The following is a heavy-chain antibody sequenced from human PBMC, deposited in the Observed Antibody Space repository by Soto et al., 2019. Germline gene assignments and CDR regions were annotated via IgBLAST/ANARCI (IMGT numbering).Heavy chain of an antibody. CDR2: INHSGST. V-gene: IGHV4-34*01. CDR3: ARVYAI. J-gene: IGHJ4*02. Sequence: SETMCLTCTVDAGYFIGYYWSWIRQPPGKGLEWIGEINHSGSTNYNPSLKSRVTISVDTSKNQFSLKLSSVTAADTAVYYCARVYAIWGQGTLVTVSS. CDR1: AGYFIGYY. D-gene: IGHD3-16*01.